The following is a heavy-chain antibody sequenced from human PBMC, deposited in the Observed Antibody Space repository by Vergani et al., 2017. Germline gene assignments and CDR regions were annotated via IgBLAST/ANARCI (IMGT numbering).Heavy chain of an antibody. J-gene: IGHJ5*02. CDR2: ISGSSSYI. D-gene: IGHD3-10*01. CDR1: GFTFSSYS. CDR3: ARETGYYGSGSYSDWFDP. V-gene: IGHV3-21*01. Sequence: EVQLVESGGGLVKPGGSLRLSCAASGFTFSSYSMNWVRQAPGKGLEWVSSISGSSSYIYYADSVKGRFTISRDNAKNSLYLQMNSLRAEDTAVYYCARETGYYGSGSYSDWFDPWGQGTLVTVSS.